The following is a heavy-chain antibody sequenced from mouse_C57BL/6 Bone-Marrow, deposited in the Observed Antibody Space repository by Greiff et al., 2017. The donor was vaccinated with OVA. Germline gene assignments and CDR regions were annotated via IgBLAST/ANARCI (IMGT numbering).Heavy chain of an antibody. Sequence: VQLQQPGAELVKPGASVKLSCKASGYTFTSYWMHWVKQRPGQGLEWIGMIHPNSGSTNYNEKFKSKATLTVDKSSSTAYMQLSSLTSEDSAVYYCARVRYYYAMDYWGQGTSVTVSS. CDR1: GYTFTSYW. CDR3: ARVRYYYAMDY. J-gene: IGHJ4*01. CDR2: IHPNSGST. V-gene: IGHV1-64*01.